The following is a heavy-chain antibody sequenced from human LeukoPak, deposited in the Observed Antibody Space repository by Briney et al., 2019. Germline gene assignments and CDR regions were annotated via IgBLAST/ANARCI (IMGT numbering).Heavy chain of an antibody. J-gene: IGHJ4*02. Sequence: GGSLRLSCAASGFPFSNYWMHWVRPAPGKGLVWVSRMNSDGSSTSYADSVKGRFTISRDNAKTTLYLQMNSLRAEDAAVYYCATVSRSSGRGYFDYWGPGTLVTVSS. V-gene: IGHV3-74*01. D-gene: IGHD6-19*01. CDR1: GFPFSNYW. CDR2: MNSDGSST. CDR3: ATVSRSSGRGYFDY.